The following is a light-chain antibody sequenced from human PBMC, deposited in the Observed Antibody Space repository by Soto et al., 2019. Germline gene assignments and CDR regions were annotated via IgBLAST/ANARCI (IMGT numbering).Light chain of an antibody. J-gene: IGKJ5*01. V-gene: IGKV3-15*01. CDR1: QSVSSN. Sequence: EIVMTQSPATLSVSPGERATLSCRASQSVSSNLAWYQQKPGQAPRLLIYGASTRDTSIPARFSGSESGTEFTLTISSLQSEDFAVYYCQQYNNWLLTFGQGTRLEIK. CDR2: GAS. CDR3: QQYNNWLLT.